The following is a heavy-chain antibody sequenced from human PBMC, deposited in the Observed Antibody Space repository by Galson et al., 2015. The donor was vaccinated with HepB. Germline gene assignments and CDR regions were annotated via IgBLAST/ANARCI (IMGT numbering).Heavy chain of an antibody. Sequence: SLRLSCAASGFTFSSYGMHWLRQAPGRGLEWLAVISYHGTTKYYADAVQGRFTVSRDNPGDTLYLQMNSLRAEDTALYYCAKALSSSGYLYFGVDVWGQGTTVIVSS. V-gene: IGHV3-30-3*01. J-gene: IGHJ6*02. CDR1: GFTFSSYG. CDR2: ISYHGTTK. D-gene: IGHD3-22*01. CDR3: AKALSSSGYLYFGVDV.